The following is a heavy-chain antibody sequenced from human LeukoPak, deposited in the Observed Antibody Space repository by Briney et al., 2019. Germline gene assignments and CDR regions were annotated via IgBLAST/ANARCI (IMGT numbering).Heavy chain of an antibody. CDR2: IIPIFGTA. V-gene: IGHV1-69*13. CDR1: GGTFSSYA. D-gene: IGHD3-22*01. CDR3: ARSSPAYYYDSSGYTPLGY. Sequence: SVKVSCKASGGTFSSYAISWVRQAPGQGLEWMGGIIPIFGTANYAQKFQGRVTITADESTSTAYMELSSLRSEDTAVYYCARSSPAYYYDSSGYTPLGYWGQGTLVTVSS. J-gene: IGHJ4*02.